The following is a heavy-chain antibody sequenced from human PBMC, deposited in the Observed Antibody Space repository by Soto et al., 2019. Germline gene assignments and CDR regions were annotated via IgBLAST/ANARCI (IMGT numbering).Heavy chain of an antibody. J-gene: IGHJ4*02. Sequence: GGPLRLSGARSGFTLSSFNMHWVRQAPGKGLEWVAVISYDGSEKYHADSVKGRFTISRDNSTNTLYLQMNSLRAEDTAVYYWARKPETGTTVPFDYWGQGTLVTVSS. CDR2: ISYDGSEK. CDR3: ARKPETGTTVPFDY. CDR1: GFTLSSFN. D-gene: IGHD1-1*01. V-gene: IGHV3-30*03.